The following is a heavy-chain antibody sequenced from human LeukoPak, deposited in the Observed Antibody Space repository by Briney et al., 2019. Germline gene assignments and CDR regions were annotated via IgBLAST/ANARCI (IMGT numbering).Heavy chain of an antibody. CDR2: IRFDGTHQ. CDR3: AKDDDY. Sequence: GGSLRLSCTASGFTFSNYGMHWVRQAPGKGLEGVAFIRFDGTHQFYEDSMKGRFTISRDNSKNTLYLQMNSLRAEDTAMYYCAKDDDYWGQGTLVTVSS. J-gene: IGHJ4*02. V-gene: IGHV3-30*02. CDR1: GFTFSNYG.